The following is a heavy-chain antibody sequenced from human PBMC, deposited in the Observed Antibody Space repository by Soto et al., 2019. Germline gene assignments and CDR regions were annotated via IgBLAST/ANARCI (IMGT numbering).Heavy chain of an antibody. V-gene: IGHV5-51*01. CDR1: GYSFTNYW. Sequence: GESLKISCKGSGYSFTNYWIGWVRQMPGKGLEWMGIIYPGDSDTTYSPSFQGQVTISADKSSSTAYLQWSSLKASDTAMYYCASVNPNYYDSSGYRDYWGQGTLVTVSS. D-gene: IGHD3-22*01. CDR3: ASVNPNYYDSSGYRDY. CDR2: IYPGDSDT. J-gene: IGHJ4*02.